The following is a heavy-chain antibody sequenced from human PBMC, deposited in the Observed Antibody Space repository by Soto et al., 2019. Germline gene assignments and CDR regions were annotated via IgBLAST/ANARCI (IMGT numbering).Heavy chain of an antibody. V-gene: IGHV3-23*01. CDR3: AKDSGFGWLNFDY. CDR1: GFTFSSYA. J-gene: IGHJ4*02. D-gene: IGHD6-19*01. CDR2: ISGSGGNT. Sequence: VQLLESGGGLVQPGGSLRLSCAASGFTFSSYAMTWVRQAPGRGLEWVSAISGSGGNTYYAESVKGRFTISRDNSKNTLYLQMNSLRAEDTAVYYCAKDSGFGWLNFDYWGQGTLVTVSS.